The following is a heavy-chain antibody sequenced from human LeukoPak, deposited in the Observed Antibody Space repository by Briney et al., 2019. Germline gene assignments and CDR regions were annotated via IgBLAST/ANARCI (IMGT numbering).Heavy chain of an antibody. D-gene: IGHD6-6*01. CDR3: AKDRSSSSGFDY. V-gene: IGHV3-23*01. CDR2: ISGSGGST. J-gene: IGHJ4*02. Sequence: GGSLRLSCAAPGFTFSSYAMSWVRQAPGKGLEWVSAISGSGGSTYYADSVKGRFTISRDNSKNTLYLQMNSLRAEDTAVYYCAKDRSSSSGFDYWGQGTLVTVSS. CDR1: GFTFSSYA.